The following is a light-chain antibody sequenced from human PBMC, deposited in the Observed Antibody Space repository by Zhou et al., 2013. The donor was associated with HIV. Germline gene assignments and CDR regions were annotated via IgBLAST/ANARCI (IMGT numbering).Light chain of an antibody. V-gene: IGKV3-15*01. CDR2: GAS. Sequence: EIVLTQSPATLSLSPGEGATLSCRASQSVSSYLAWYQQKPGQAPRLLIYGASTRATDIPARFSGSGSWTEFTLTISSIQSEDFAVYYCQHYNSWPTTFGQGTKLEIK. CDR1: QSVSSY. CDR3: QHYNSWPTT. J-gene: IGKJ2*01.